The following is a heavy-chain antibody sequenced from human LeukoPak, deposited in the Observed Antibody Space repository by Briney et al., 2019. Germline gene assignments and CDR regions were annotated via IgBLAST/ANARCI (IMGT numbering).Heavy chain of an antibody. CDR3: ARASSWREDY. V-gene: IGHV3-74*01. Sequence: WVSRINTDGSSTTYADSVKGRFTISRDNAKNTLYLQMNSLRAEDTAVYYCARASSWREDYWGQGTLVTVSS. D-gene: IGHD6-13*01. J-gene: IGHJ4*02. CDR2: INTDGSST.